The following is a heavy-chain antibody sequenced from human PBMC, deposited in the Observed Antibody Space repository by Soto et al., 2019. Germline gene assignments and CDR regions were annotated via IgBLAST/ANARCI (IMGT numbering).Heavy chain of an antibody. D-gene: IGHD6-19*01. CDR3: TRGSVFDY. V-gene: IGHV1-3*01. CDR1: GYTFSTHD. CDR2: INVGDGNT. Sequence: ASVKVSCKASGYTFSTHDIVWVRQAPGQRLEWMGWINVGDGNTKYSQKFQGRVTITRDTSATTAYMELSSLRSDDTAVFYCTRGSVFDYWGQGTLVTVSS. J-gene: IGHJ4*02.